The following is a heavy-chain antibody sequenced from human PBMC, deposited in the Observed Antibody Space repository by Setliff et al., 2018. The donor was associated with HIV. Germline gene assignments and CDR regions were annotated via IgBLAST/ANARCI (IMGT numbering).Heavy chain of an antibody. CDR2: AYYGGST. J-gene: IGHJ6*02. CDR1: GGSITNNNVY. Sequence: SETLSLTCTLSGGSITNNNVYWGWIRQTPGKGLEWIGNAYYGGSTDYNTYNPSLKSRVTVIIDIYKNQMSLNLRSVTAADTAVYYCARHLTYDTIPSLTAYGLDVWGQGTTVTVSS. V-gene: IGHV4-39*07. CDR3: ARHLTYDTIPSLTAYGLDV. D-gene: IGHD3-22*01.